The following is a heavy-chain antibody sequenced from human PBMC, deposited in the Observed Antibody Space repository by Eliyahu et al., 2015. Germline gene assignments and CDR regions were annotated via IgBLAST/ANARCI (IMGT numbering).Heavy chain of an antibody. D-gene: IGHD3-9*01. CDR1: GFSLSTGGMR. CDR2: IDWDDGK. CDR3: ARTTIFGGYFDY. Sequence: QVTLKESGPALVXPTQTLTLTCPFSGFSLSTGGMRVSWIRQPPGKALEWLARIDWDDGKFYSTSLKTRLTISKDTSKNQVVLTMTNMDPVDTATYYCARTTIFGGYFDYWGQGTLVTVSS. J-gene: IGHJ4*02. V-gene: IGHV2-70*04.